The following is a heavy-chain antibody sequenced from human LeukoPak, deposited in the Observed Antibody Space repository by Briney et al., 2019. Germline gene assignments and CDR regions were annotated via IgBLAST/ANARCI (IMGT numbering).Heavy chain of an antibody. Sequence: ASVKVSCKASGYTFTSYGFTWVRQAPGQGLEWMGWINTYNGNTQYAPNLKGRVTTTTDSSTNTAYMELRSLTSDDTAVYYCARDRGSSWYVDYWGQGTLVTVSS. CDR3: ARDRGSSWYVDY. J-gene: IGHJ4*02. V-gene: IGHV1-18*01. D-gene: IGHD6-13*01. CDR1: GYTFTSYG. CDR2: INTYNGNT.